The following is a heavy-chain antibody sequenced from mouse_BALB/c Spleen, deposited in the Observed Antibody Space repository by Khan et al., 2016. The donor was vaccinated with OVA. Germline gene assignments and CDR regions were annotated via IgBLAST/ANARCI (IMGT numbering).Heavy chain of an antibody. CDR3: ARGNYYGYYFDY. CDR2: ISYSGVT. D-gene: IGHD1-1*01. Sequence: EVKLLESGPGLVKPSQSLSLTCTVTGYSITSGYAWNWIRQFPGNKLEWMGYISYSGVTSYTPSLKSRISITRDTSKNQIFLQLNSVTTEDTATDYCARGNYYGYYFDYWGQGTTRTVSS. CDR1: GYSITSGYA. J-gene: IGHJ2*01. V-gene: IGHV3-2*02.